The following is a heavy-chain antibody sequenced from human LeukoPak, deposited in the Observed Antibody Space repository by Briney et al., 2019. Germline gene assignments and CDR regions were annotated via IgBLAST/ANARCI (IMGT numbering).Heavy chain of an antibody. V-gene: IGHV3-23*01. Sequence: GSLRLSCAASGFTFSSYAMSWVRQAPGKGLEWVSAISGSGGSTYYADSVKGRFTISRDNSKNTLYLQMNSLRAEDTAVYYCAKGTAITGTAGVFDYWGRGTLVTVSS. D-gene: IGHD1-7*01. CDR2: ISGSGGST. J-gene: IGHJ4*02. CDR1: GFTFSSYA. CDR3: AKGTAITGTAGVFDY.